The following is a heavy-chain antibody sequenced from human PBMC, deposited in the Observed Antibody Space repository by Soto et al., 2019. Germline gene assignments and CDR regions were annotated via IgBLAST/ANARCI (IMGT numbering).Heavy chain of an antibody. V-gene: IGHV4-39*01. CDR1: GGSISSTTYY. CDR3: ARRLIAAAGTLGYYFDY. D-gene: IGHD6-13*01. Sequence: SETLSLTCTVSGGSISSTTYYWGWIRQPPGKGLEWIGTIYYSGSMYYNPSLRGRVTISVDTSKNQFSLTLSSVTAADTAVYYCARRLIAAAGTLGYYFDYWGQGTLVTVSS. J-gene: IGHJ4*02. CDR2: IYYSGSM.